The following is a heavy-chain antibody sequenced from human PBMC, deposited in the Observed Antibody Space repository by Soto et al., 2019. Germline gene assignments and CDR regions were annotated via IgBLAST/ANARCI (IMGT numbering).Heavy chain of an antibody. CDR1: AGSFANYY. V-gene: IGHV4-34*01. CDR3: ARVGRYTGGWYLDYFDY. J-gene: IGHJ4*02. Sequence: SETLSLTCAVDAGSFANYYWNWISQPPGKGLEWIGEINYSGRTDYNPSLGSRVTISVDTSKNQLSLNLSSVTAADTAIYYGARVGRYTGGWYLDYFDYWGQGTVVTVSS. CDR2: INYSGRT. D-gene: IGHD6-19*01.